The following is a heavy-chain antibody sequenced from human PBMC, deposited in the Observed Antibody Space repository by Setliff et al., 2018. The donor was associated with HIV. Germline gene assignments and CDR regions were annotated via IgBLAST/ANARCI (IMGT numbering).Heavy chain of an antibody. CDR3: ARDGSRDGYFDY. CDR2: IIPILGIA. CDR1: GGTFSSYA. D-gene: IGHD2-2*01. J-gene: IGHJ4*02. V-gene: IGHV1-69*10. Sequence: SVKVSCKASGGTFSSYAISWVRQAPGQGLEWMGGIIPILGIANYAQKFQGRVTITADKSTSTAYMELSSLRSEDTAVYYCARDGSRDGYFDYWGQGTLVTVSS.